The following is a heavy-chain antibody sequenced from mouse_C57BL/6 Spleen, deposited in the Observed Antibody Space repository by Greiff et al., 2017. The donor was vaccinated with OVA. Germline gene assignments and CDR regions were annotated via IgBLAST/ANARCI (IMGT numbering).Heavy chain of an antibody. CDR2: IDPSDSYT. CDR3: ARGIYYGDAMDY. D-gene: IGHD2-1*01. CDR1: GYTFTEYT. J-gene: IGHJ4*01. V-gene: IGHV1-69*01. Sequence: QVQLQQSGAELVKPGASVKLSCKASGYTFTEYTIHWVKQRSGQGLEWIGEIDPSDSYTNYNQKFKGKSTLTVDKSSSTAYMQLSSLTSEDSAVYYCARGIYYGDAMDYWGQGTSVTVSS.